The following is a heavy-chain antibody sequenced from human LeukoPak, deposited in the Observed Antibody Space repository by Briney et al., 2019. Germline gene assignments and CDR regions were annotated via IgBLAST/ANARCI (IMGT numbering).Heavy chain of an antibody. CDR1: GGSISSGSYY. J-gene: IGHJ3*02. V-gene: IGHV4-61*02. Sequence: PSETLSLTCTVSGGSISSGSYYWSWIRQPAGKGLEWIGRIYTSGSTNYNPSLKSRVTISVDTSKNQFSLKLSSVTAADTAVYYCARDLCSSTSCHDAFDIWGQGTMVTVSS. D-gene: IGHD2-2*01. CDR2: IYTSGST. CDR3: ARDLCSSTSCHDAFDI.